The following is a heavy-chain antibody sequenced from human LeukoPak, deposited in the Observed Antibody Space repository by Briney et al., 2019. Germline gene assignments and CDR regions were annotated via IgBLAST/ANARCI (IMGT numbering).Heavy chain of an antibody. D-gene: IGHD6-13*01. J-gene: IGHJ6*03. CDR1: GYTFTSYG. Sequence: ASVKVSCKASGYTFTSYGISWVRQAPGQGLEWMGWMNPNSGNTGYAQKFQGRVTMTRNTSISTAYMELSSLRSEDTAVYYCARQQLSYYVDVWGKGTTVTISS. CDR3: ARQQLSYYVDV. CDR2: MNPNSGNT. V-gene: IGHV1-8*02.